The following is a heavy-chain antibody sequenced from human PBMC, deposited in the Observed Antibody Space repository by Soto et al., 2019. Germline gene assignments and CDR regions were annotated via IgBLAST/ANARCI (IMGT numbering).Heavy chain of an antibody. V-gene: IGHV1-46*03. D-gene: IGHD4-4*01. CDR1: GYTFTSYY. CDR3: ARQLQYRPQSFDI. Sequence: GASVKVSCKASGYTFTSYYMHWVRQAPGQRLEWMGIINASGGSTSYAQKFQGRVTMTRDTSTSTVYMELSSLRSEYTSVYYGARQLQYRPQSFDIWGQGTMVTVSS. J-gene: IGHJ3*02. CDR2: INASGGST.